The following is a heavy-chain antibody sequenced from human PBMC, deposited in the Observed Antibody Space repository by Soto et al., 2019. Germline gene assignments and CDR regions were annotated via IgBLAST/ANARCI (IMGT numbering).Heavy chain of an antibody. CDR2: LYIAAGT. J-gene: IGHJ3*02. CDR1: GFTVSGKKY. Sequence: DVQVVESGGGWIQPGGSLRLSCAASGFTVSGKKYITWVRQAPGQGLEWVSALYIAAGTFYADSVRGRFTVSIDSSKNTVYLQMNNLSPEDTAVYFCATWLLREHAFDIWGLGTMVTVSS. CDR3: ATWLLREHAFDI. V-gene: IGHV3-53*01. D-gene: IGHD2-15*01.